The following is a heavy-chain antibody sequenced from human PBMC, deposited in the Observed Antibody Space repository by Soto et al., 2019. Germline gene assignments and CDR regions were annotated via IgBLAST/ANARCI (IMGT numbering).Heavy chain of an antibody. CDR2: IKQDGSEK. V-gene: IGHV3-7*01. CDR3: ARVGKGSMQLERVY. D-gene: IGHD1-1*01. Sequence: GESLKISCAASGFTFSSYWMSWVRQAPGKGLEWVANIKQDGSEKYYVDSVKGRFTISRDNAKNSLYLQMNSLRAEDTAVYYCARVGKGSMQLERVYWGQGTLVTVSS. CDR1: GFTFSSYW. J-gene: IGHJ4*02.